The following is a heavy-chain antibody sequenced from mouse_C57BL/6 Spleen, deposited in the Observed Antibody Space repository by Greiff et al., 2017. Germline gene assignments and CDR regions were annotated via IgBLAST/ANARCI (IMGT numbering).Heavy chain of an antibody. D-gene: IGHD1-1*01. CDR2: IDPSDSYT. J-gene: IGHJ2*01. CDR1: GYTFTSYW. Sequence: QVQLQQPGAELVMPGASVKLSCKASGYTFTSYWMHWVKQRPGQGLEWIGEIDPSDSYTNYNQKFKGKSTLTVDKSSSTAYMQLSSLTSEDSAVYYCARLIRYPLYYFDYWGQGTTLTVSS. V-gene: IGHV1-69*01. CDR3: ARLIRYPLYYFDY.